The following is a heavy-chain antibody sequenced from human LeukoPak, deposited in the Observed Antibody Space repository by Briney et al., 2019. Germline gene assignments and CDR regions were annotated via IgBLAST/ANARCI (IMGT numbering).Heavy chain of an antibody. J-gene: IGHJ4*02. Sequence: GGSLRLSCAASGFNFSSHWMSGVRQALGKGLEWGANVKKDGGEIFYADSVKGRFTIFRDNAKNALYLQMSSLRAEDTALYYCARDRRAASAHEYWGQGTLVTVSS. CDR2: VKKDGGEI. CDR1: GFNFSSHW. D-gene: IGHD6-13*01. V-gene: IGHV3-7*01. CDR3: ARDRRAASAHEY.